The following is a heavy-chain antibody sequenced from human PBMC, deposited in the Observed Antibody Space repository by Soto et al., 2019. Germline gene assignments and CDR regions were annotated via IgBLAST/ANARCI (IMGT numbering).Heavy chain of an antibody. CDR1: GGSISSGGYY. V-gene: IGHV4-31*03. CDR2: IYYSGST. Sequence: SETLSLTCTVSGGSISSGGYYWSWIRQHPGKGLEWIGYIYYSGSTYYNPSLKSRVTISVDTSKNQFSLKLSSVTAADTAVYYCARVDCSGGSCFLHPYYYMDVWGKGTTVTVSS. J-gene: IGHJ6*03. CDR3: ARVDCSGGSCFLHPYYYMDV. D-gene: IGHD2-15*01.